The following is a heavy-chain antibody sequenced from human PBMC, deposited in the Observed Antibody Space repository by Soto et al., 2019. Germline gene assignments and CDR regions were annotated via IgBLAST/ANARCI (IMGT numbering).Heavy chain of an antibody. CDR2: IYWDDTK. CDR1: GFSLPTDRVG. V-gene: IGHV2-5*02. CDR3: AHAYGGRSLY. Sequence: QITLKESGPTLVKPTQTLTLTCTFSGFSLPTDRVGVGWIRQPPGKALEWLAVIYWDDTKTYRPSLKSRLTIATDTAKHQLALPMTDMDPVDTATYYCAHAYGGRSLYWGQGTLVTVS. D-gene: IGHD1-26*01. J-gene: IGHJ4*02.